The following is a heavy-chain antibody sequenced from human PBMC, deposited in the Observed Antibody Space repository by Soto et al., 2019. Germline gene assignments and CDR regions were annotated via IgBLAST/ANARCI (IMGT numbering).Heavy chain of an antibody. J-gene: IGHJ3*02. D-gene: IGHD3-22*01. V-gene: IGHV3-30*18. CDR2: ASYDGGIK. CDR3: AKLPWGFYYYDRSEYRATDNDAFHI. CDR1: GFTFSHYG. Sequence: QMQLVESGGGVVQPGTSLRVSCAASGFTFSHYGIHWVRQAPGKGLEWVAGASYDGGIKLYADSVRDRFAISRDNSKNTLYLQMNSLGHGDTAVYYCAKLPWGFYYYDRSEYRATDNDAFHIWGQGTMVTVSS.